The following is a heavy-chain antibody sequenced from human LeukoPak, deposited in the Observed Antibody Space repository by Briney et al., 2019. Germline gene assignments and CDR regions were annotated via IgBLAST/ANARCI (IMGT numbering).Heavy chain of an antibody. Sequence: GGSLRLSCAASGFTFSSYSMNWVRQAPGKGLEWVSSISSSSSYIYYADSVKGRFTISRDNAKNSLYLQMNSLRAGDTAVYYCARDASRLLHSDSDYWGQGTLVTVSS. V-gene: IGHV3-21*01. D-gene: IGHD1-26*01. CDR1: GFTFSSYS. J-gene: IGHJ4*02. CDR2: ISSSSSYI. CDR3: ARDASRLLHSDSDY.